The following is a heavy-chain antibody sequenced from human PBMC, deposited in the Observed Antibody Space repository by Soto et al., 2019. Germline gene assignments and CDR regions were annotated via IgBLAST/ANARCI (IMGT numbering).Heavy chain of an antibody. CDR1: GGSISSSNW. CDR2: IYHSGST. D-gene: IGHD5-12*01. J-gene: IGHJ3*02. CDR3: ARTLRDGYNFDALDI. Sequence: SETLSLTCAVSGGSISSSNWWSWVRQPPGKGLEWIGEIYHSGSTNYNPSLKSRVTIAVDKSKDQCSLKLSSVTAPDTAVYYCARTLRDGYNFDALDIWGQGTLVTVSS. V-gene: IGHV4-4*02.